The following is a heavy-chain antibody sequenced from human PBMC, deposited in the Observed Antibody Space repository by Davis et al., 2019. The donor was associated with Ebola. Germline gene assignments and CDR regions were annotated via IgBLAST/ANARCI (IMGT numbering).Heavy chain of an antibody. J-gene: IGHJ4*01. V-gene: IGHV3-30-3*01. D-gene: IGHD3-3*01. CDR2: ISPNDNKD. Sequence: PGGSLRLSCVASGFSFRNYAMHWVRQAPGRGLEWVALISPNDNKDYYADSVKGRFTISRDNSENTLYLQMSSLTVDDTAVYYCVRAVFHEVLDYWGQGTPVTVSS. CDR3: VRAVFHEVLDY. CDR1: GFSFRNYA.